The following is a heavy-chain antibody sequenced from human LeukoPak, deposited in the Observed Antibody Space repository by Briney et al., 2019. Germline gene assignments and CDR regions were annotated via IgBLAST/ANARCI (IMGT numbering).Heavy chain of an antibody. CDR1: GFTFSSYW. D-gene: IGHD6-25*01. CDR2: IKQDGSEK. Sequence: SGGSLRLSCAASGFTFSSYWMSWVRQAPGKGLEWVANIKQDGSEKYYVDSVRGRFTISRDNAKNSLYLQMNSLSAEDTAVFYCAREERSYSYYYMDVWGKGTTVTVSS. V-gene: IGHV3-7*01. CDR3: AREERSYSYYYMDV. J-gene: IGHJ6*03.